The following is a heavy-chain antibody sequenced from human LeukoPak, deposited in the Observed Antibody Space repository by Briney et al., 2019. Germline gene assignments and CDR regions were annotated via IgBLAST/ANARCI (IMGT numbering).Heavy chain of an antibody. Sequence: SETLSLTCTVSGGSISSSGYYWVWIRQPPGKGLEWIGSIYHSGTTYSGSTYYNPSLKSRVTISLDTSKNQFSLKVGSMTAADTAVYYCARAGGYGLIDYWGQGTMVTVSS. D-gene: IGHD5-18*01. V-gene: IGHV4-39*07. J-gene: IGHJ4*02. CDR1: GGSISSSGYY. CDR3: ARAGGYGLIDY. CDR2: IYHSGTTYSGST.